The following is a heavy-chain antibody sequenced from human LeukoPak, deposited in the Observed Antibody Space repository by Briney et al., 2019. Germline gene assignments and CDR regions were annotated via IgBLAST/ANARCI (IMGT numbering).Heavy chain of an antibody. Sequence: KTSETLSLTCTVSGGSISSYYWSWIRQPPGKGLEWIGYIYYSGSTNYNPSLKSRATISVDTSKNQFSLELNSVTAADTAVYYCTTSRTNDCSSPSCYTDYWGQGTLVTVSS. CDR1: GGSISSYY. CDR3: TTSRTNDCSSPSCYTDY. CDR2: IYYSGST. D-gene: IGHD2-2*02. V-gene: IGHV4-59*08. J-gene: IGHJ4*02.